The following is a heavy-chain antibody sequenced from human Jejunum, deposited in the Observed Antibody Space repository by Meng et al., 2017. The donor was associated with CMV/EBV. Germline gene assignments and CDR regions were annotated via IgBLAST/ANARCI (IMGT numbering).Heavy chain of an antibody. Sequence: GYSFTSNCINLVRQPPGQGLGLVGWINTDTGKPTSAPSFTGQFVFTFDTSVSTAYLQISSLKAEDAAVYFCARSLGYCSDYSCWFDPWGQGTLVTVSS. CDR2: INTDTGKP. CDR1: GYSFTSNC. D-gene: IGHD2-15*01. CDR3: ARSLGYCSDYSCWFDP. V-gene: IGHV7-4-1*02. J-gene: IGHJ5*02.